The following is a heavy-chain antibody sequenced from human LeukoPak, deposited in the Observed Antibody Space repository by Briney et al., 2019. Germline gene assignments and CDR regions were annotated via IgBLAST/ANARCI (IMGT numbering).Heavy chain of an antibody. CDR3: AKDQRPLRDTAMAPFDY. CDR2: ISSSGSTI. CDR1: GFTFSSYE. V-gene: IGHV3-48*03. D-gene: IGHD5-18*01. J-gene: IGHJ4*02. Sequence: GGSLRLSCAASGFTFSSYEMNWVRQAPGKGLEWVSYISSSGSTIYYADSVKGRFTISRDNSKNTLYLQMNGLRAEDTAVYYCAKDQRPLRDTAMAPFDYWGQGTLVTVSS.